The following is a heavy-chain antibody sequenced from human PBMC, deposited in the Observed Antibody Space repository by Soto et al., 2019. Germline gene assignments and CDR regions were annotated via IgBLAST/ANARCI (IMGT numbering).Heavy chain of an antibody. Sequence: EVQLVESGGGLVQPGGSLRLSCAASGFTVSSNYMSWVRQAPGKGLEWVSVIYSGGSTYYADSVKGRFTISRHNSKNTLYLQMNSLRAEDTAVYYCARESYEHHRRWYFDLWGRGTLVTVSS. CDR1: GFTVSSNY. CDR2: IYSGGST. CDR3: ARESYEHHRRWYFDL. V-gene: IGHV3-53*04. J-gene: IGHJ2*01. D-gene: IGHD3-3*02.